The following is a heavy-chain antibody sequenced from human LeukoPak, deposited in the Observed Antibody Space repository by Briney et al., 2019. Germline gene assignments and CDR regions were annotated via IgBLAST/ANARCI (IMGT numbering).Heavy chain of an antibody. V-gene: IGHV1-69*01. J-gene: IGHJ6*02. Sequence: VASVKVCCKASGGTFSSYAISWVRQAPGQGLEWMGGIIPIFGTANYAQKFQGRVTITADESTSTAYMELSSLRSEDTAVYYCARGGYYYDSSLYYGMDVWGQGTTVTVSS. CDR2: IIPIFGTA. D-gene: IGHD3-22*01. CDR1: GGTFSSYA. CDR3: ARGGYYYDSSLYYGMDV.